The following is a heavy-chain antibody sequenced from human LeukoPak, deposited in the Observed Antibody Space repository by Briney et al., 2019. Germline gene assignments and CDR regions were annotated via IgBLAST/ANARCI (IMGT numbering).Heavy chain of an antibody. CDR3: ARVIYSGWEGELSD. Sequence: GGSLRLSRAASGFTFSSYWMHWVRQAPGKGLVWVSRINSDGSTTSYADSVMGRFTISRDNAKNTPYLQMNSLRAEDTAVYYCARVIYSGWEGELSDWGQGTLVTVSS. J-gene: IGHJ4*02. V-gene: IGHV3-74*01. CDR1: GFTFSSYW. D-gene: IGHD6-19*01. CDR2: INSDGSTT.